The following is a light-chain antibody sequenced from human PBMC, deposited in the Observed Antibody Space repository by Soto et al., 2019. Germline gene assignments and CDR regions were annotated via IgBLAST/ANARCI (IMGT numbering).Light chain of an antibody. Sequence: EIVMTQSPLSLPVTPGEPASISCRSSQSLLHINGDTYLAWYLQKPGQSPQLLIYLGSNRASGVPDRFSGSGSGTDFTLAISRVEAEDVGVYYCMQALQSPFTFGPGPKVDIK. CDR2: LGS. V-gene: IGKV2-28*01. J-gene: IGKJ3*01. CDR1: QSLLHINGDTY. CDR3: MQALQSPFT.